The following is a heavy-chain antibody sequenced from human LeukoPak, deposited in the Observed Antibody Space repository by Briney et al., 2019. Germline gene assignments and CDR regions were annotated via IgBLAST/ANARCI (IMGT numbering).Heavy chain of an antibody. Sequence: SQTLSLTCAISGDSVSSNSVTWNWIRQSPSRGLEWLGRTYYRSTWYNDYAVSVIGRITINPDTSKNQFSLHLNSVTPEDTAMYYCARGVANYHDSRELDYWGQGTLVAVSS. CDR3: ARGVANYHDSRELDY. J-gene: IGHJ4*02. D-gene: IGHD3-22*01. CDR1: GDSVSSNSVT. V-gene: IGHV6-1*01. CDR2: TYYRSTWYN.